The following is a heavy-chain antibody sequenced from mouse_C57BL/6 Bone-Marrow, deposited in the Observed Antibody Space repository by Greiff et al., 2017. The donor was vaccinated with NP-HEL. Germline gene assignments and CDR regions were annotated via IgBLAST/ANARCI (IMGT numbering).Heavy chain of an antibody. D-gene: IGHD2-2*01. CDR1: GFTFSSYA. CDR2: ISDGGSYT. J-gene: IGHJ4*01. CDR3: ARGTSMVTTIDYYYAMDY. Sequence: EVNVVESGGGLVKPGGSLKLSCAASGFTFSSYAMSWVRQTPEKRLEWVATISDGGSYTYYPDNVKGRFTISRDNAKNNLYLQMSHLKSEDTAMYYCARGTSMVTTIDYYYAMDYWGQGTSVTVSS. V-gene: IGHV5-4*03.